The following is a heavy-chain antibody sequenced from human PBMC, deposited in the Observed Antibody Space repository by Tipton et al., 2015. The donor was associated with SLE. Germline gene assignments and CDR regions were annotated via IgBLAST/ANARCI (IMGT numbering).Heavy chain of an antibody. CDR3: ARSTQWELNY. CDR1: GGSVSSGSYY. J-gene: IGHJ4*02. CDR2: IYYSGST. V-gene: IGHV4-61*01. Sequence: TLSLTCTVSGGSVSSGSYYWSWIRQPPGKGLEWIGYIYYSGSTNYNPSLKSRVTISVDTSKNQISLNLTSVTAADTAVYFCARSTQWELNYWGQGTLVTVSS. D-gene: IGHD1-26*01.